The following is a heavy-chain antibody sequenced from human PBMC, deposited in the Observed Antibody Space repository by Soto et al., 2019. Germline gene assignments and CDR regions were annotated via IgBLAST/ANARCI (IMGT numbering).Heavy chain of an antibody. CDR1: GFTFSNAW. D-gene: IGHD3-22*01. CDR3: TATGSLTYYYDSSGYYYLGY. CDR2: IKSKTDGGTT. J-gene: IGHJ4*02. V-gene: IGHV3-15*01. Sequence: EVQLVESGGGLVKPGGSLRLSCAASGFTFSNAWMSWVRQAPGKGLEWVGRIKSKTDGGTTDYAAPVKGRFTISRDDSKNTLYLQMNSLKTEDTAVYYCTATGSLTYYYDSSGYYYLGYWGQGTLVTVSS.